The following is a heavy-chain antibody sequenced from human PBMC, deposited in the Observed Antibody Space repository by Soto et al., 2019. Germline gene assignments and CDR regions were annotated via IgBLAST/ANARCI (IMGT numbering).Heavy chain of an antibody. CDR3: ARLLTEGATYREDAFYM. CDR2: ISTYNGKT. D-gene: IGHD1-26*01. Sequence: QLQLVQSGGEVKTPGASVKVSCTTSGYTFTSHGISWVRQAPGQGLEWMGWISTYNGKTDYAQKFQGRVTMTADTRTSTFYIEVRSLRSDDTAVYYCARLLTEGATYREDAFYMWGQGTKVTVSS. CDR1: GYTFTSHG. V-gene: IGHV1-18*01. J-gene: IGHJ3*02.